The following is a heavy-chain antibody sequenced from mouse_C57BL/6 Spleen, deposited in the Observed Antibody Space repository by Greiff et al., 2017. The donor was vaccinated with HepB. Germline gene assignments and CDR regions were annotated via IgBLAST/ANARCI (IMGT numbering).Heavy chain of an antibody. CDR3: VRQGGYFDV. CDR2: IRGKSNNYAT. J-gene: IGHJ1*03. CDR1: GFSFNTYA. V-gene: IGHV10-1*01. Sequence: EVQLVESGGGLVQPKGSLKLSCAASGFSFNTYAMNWVRQAPGKGLEWVARIRGKSNNYATYYADSVKDRFTISRDDSESMLYLQMNNLKTEDTAMYYCVRQGGYFDVWGTGTTVTVSS.